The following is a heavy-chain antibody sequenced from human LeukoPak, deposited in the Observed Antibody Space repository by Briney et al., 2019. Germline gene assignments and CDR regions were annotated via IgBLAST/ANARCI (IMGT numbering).Heavy chain of an antibody. CDR2: INPNGGDT. CDR3: ARDKQLDWAHYYYYYMDV. Sequence: VASVKVSCKASGYTFTDYYIHWVRQAPGQGLEWMGWINPNGGDTNYAQKFQDRVTMTRDTSISTAYMELSRLRSDDTAVYYCARDKQLDWAHYYYYYMDVWGKGTTVTVSS. D-gene: IGHD1-1*01. V-gene: IGHV1-2*02. J-gene: IGHJ6*03. CDR1: GYTFTDYY.